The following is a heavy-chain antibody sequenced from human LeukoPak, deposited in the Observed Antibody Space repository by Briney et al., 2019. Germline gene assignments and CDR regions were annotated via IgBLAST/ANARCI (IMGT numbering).Heavy chain of an antibody. D-gene: IGHD3-9*01. CDR1: GFTVSSNY. V-gene: IGHV4-39*07. CDR3: ASLPYYDIFDY. J-gene: IGHJ4*02. CDR2: IYYSGST. Sequence: GSLRLSCAASGFTVSSNYMSWVRQHPGKGLEWIGSIYYSGSTYYNPSLKSRVTISVDTSKNQFSLKLSSVTAADTAVYYCASLPYYDIFDYWGQGTLVTVSS.